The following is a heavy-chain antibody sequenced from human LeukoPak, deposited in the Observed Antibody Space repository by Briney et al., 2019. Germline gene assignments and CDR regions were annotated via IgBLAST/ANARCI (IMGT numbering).Heavy chain of an antibody. CDR2: FDPEDGET. V-gene: IGHV1-24*01. Sequence: GASVKVSCKVSGYTLTELSMHWVRQAPGKGLEWMGGFDPEDGETIYAQKFQGRVTMTEDTSTDTAYMELSSLRSEDTAVYYCATQPPYSSGWMEFDYWGQGTLVTVSS. CDR3: ATQPPYSSGWMEFDY. CDR1: GYTLTELS. D-gene: IGHD6-19*01. J-gene: IGHJ4*02.